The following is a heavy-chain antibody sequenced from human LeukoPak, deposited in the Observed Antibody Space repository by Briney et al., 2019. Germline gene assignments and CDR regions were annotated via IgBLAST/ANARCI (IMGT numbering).Heavy chain of an antibody. Sequence: GGSLRLSCAASGFTVSSNYMNWVRQAPGKGLEWVSVIYGGGNIYYADSAKDRFTISRDNSKNTLYLQMNSLRAEDTAVYYCARGAGYNYPYYFDYWGQGTLVTVSS. CDR1: GFTVSSNY. CDR2: IYGGGNI. J-gene: IGHJ4*02. D-gene: IGHD5-24*01. V-gene: IGHV3-53*01. CDR3: ARGAGYNYPYYFDY.